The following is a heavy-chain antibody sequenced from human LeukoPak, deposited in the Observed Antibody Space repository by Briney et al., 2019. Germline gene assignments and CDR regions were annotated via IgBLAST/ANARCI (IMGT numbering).Heavy chain of an antibody. CDR3: AKGREGSYYEADY. Sequence: GGSLRLSCVVSGFNSEDHAMHRVRQAPGKGLEWVSGISWNSGTIGYADSVQGRFTISRDNAKNSLYLQMSSLTPEDTALYYCAKGREGSYYEADYWGRGTLVTVSS. CDR2: ISWNSGTI. D-gene: IGHD1-26*01. V-gene: IGHV3-9*02. J-gene: IGHJ4*02. CDR1: GFNSEDHA.